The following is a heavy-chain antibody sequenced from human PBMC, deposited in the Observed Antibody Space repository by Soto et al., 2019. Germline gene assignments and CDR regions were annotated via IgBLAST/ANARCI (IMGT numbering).Heavy chain of an antibody. CDR3: ATNYHVLLWFGELSSPRNWFDP. Sequence: PSETLSLTCTVSGGSISSSSYSWGWIRQPPGKGLEWIGSINHSGSTNYNPSLKSRVTISADTSKNQFSLNLTSVTAADTAVYYCATNYHVLLWFGELSSPRNWFDPWGQGTLVTVSS. V-gene: IGHV4-39*07. CDR2: INHSGST. CDR1: GGSISSSSYS. J-gene: IGHJ5*02. D-gene: IGHD3-10*01.